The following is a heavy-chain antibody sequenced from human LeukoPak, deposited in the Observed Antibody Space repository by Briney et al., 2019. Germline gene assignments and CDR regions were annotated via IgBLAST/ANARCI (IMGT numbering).Heavy chain of an antibody. J-gene: IGHJ4*02. Sequence: GGPLRLSGAASGFTLNSYPMSWVGQAPGKGLDGVSTIGAGRGGTYYAGSVKGRFTLSTDNSKNALYLQMNSLKAEDTAVYYCAKGLAVATSYFDYWGQGTLVTVSS. V-gene: IGHV3-23*01. CDR2: IGAGRGGT. D-gene: IGHD6-19*01. CDR1: GFTLNSYP. CDR3: AKGLAVATSYFDY.